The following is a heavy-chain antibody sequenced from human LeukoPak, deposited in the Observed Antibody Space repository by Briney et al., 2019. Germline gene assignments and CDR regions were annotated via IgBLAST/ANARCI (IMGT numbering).Heavy chain of an antibody. D-gene: IGHD2-2*01. J-gene: IGHJ6*02. Sequence: GASVKVSCKASGYTFTSYGISWVRQTPGQGLEWMGWISAYNGNTNYAQKLQGRVTMTTDTSTSTAYMELRSLRSDDTAVYYCARDNHCSSTSCYAKPNYYYYGMDVWGQGTTVTVSS. CDR1: GYTFTSYG. CDR2: ISAYNGNT. CDR3: ARDNHCSSTSCYAKPNYYYYGMDV. V-gene: IGHV1-18*01.